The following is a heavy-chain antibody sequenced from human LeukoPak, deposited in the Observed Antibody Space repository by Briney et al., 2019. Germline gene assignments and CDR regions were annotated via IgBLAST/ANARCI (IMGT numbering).Heavy chain of an antibody. J-gene: IGHJ4*02. V-gene: IGHV4-4*07. D-gene: IGHD2-15*01. CDR1: GGSISSYY. CDR3: ARDGGGPRILYFRFFV. Sequence: PSETLSLTCTVSGGSISSYYRSWIRQPAGKGLEWIGRIYTSGSTNYNPSLKKRVTISVDNSNNHFLHMLISVLTADTAVYYCARDGGGPRILYFRFFVWGQGTLVTVSS. CDR2: IYTSGST.